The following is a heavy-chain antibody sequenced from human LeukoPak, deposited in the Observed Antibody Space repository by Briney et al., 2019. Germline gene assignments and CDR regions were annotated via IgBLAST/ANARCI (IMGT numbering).Heavy chain of an antibody. D-gene: IGHD3-10*01. Sequence: GASVKVSCKASGYTFTSYDINWVRQATGQGLEWMGWMNPNSGNTGYAQKFQGRVTMTRNTSISTAYMELSSLRSEDTAVYYCARIPFPGYYYGSGAIDYWGQGTLVTVSS. CDR3: ARIPFPGYYYGSGAIDY. CDR2: MNPNSGNT. J-gene: IGHJ4*02. CDR1: GYTFTSYD. V-gene: IGHV1-8*01.